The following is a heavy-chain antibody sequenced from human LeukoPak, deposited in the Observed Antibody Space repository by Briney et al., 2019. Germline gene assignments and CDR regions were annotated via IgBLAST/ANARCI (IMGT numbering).Heavy chain of an antibody. V-gene: IGHV3-21*01. Sequence: GESLRLSCAASGFTFGSYSMNWVRQAPGKGLEWVSSISSGSRHIYYADSVKGRFTISRDNAKTSPFLQMNSLIAEDTAVYYCVRGAGGGDYFDYWGREPWSPSPQ. D-gene: IGHD3-10*01. CDR1: GFTFGSYS. CDR2: ISSGSRHI. CDR3: VRGAGGGDYFDY. J-gene: IGHJ4*02.